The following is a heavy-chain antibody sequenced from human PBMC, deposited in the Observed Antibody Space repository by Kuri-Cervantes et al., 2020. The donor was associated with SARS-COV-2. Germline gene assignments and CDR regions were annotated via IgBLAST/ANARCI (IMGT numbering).Heavy chain of an antibody. CDR2: ISSGSRHT. CDR3: ARDRGYGSGSYSWFDP. CDR1: GFSFSASP. Sequence: LSLTCAASGFSFSASPMNWVRQAPGRGLKWVSSISSGSRHTYYADSVKGRFTISRDNAKNSLYLQMNSLRAEDTAVYCCARDRGYGSGSYSWFDPWGQGTLVTVSS. D-gene: IGHD3-10*01. J-gene: IGHJ5*02. V-gene: IGHV3-21*01.